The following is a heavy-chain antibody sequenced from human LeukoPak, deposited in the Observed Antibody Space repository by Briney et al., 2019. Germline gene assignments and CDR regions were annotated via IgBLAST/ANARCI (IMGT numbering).Heavy chain of an antibody. V-gene: IGHV3-23*01. CDR3: AKDMRYYGSGSQYYFDY. CDR1: GFTFSSCS. J-gene: IGHJ4*02. Sequence: GGSLRLSCAASGFTFSSCSMSWVRQAPGKGLEWVSAISGSGGSTYYADSVKGRFTISRDNSKNTLYLQMNSLRAEDTAVYYCAKDMRYYGSGSQYYFDYWGQGTLVTVSS. CDR2: ISGSGGST. D-gene: IGHD3-10*01.